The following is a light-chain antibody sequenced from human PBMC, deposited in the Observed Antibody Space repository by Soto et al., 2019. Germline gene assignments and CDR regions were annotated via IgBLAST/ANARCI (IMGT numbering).Light chain of an antibody. CDR2: DAS. Sequence: DIQMTQSPSSLSASVGDRVTITCQASQDIDNNLNWYQQRSGKAPKVLIYDASNLKGGVPSRFSGSGSGTDFTFTISSLQPEDIATYYCQQYDEFPYTFGQGTKLEI. CDR3: QQYDEFPYT. J-gene: IGKJ2*01. V-gene: IGKV1-33*01. CDR1: QDIDNN.